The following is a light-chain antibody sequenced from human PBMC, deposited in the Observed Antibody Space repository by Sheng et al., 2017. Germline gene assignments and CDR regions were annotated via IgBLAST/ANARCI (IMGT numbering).Light chain of an antibody. CDR1: QSVSNS. Sequence: EIVLTQSPATLSLSPGDRATLSCRASQSVSNSLAWYQQKPGQAPRLLIYDASNRATGIPARFSGSGSGTDFTLTISSLEPEDFAVYFCQQRSKPLTFGGGTKVEIK. V-gene: IGKV3-11*01. CDR2: DAS. CDR3: QQRSKPLT. J-gene: IGKJ4*01.